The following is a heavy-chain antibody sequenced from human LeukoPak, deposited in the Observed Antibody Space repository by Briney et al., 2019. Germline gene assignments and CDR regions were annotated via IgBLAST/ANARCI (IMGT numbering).Heavy chain of an antibody. J-gene: IGHJ4*02. CDR2: IHYGGST. Sequence: PSETLSLTCTVSGGSISSYYWSWIRQPPGKGLEWIGYIHYGGSTSYNPSLRSRVTISVDTSKNQFSLKLSSVTAADTAVYYCARLTNYGSGNYYNDYWGQGTLVTVSS. V-gene: IGHV4-59*13. CDR1: GGSISSYY. D-gene: IGHD3-10*01. CDR3: ARLTNYGSGNYYNDY.